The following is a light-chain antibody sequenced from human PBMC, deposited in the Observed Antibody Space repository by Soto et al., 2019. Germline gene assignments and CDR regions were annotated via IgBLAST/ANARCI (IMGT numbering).Light chain of an antibody. J-gene: IGKJ4*01. CDR3: QQYQRYPPS. CDR1: QNINSY. Sequence: DIQLTQSPSSLSASVGDRVTIICRASQNINSYLAWFQQNPGKAPKSLIYDATSLQSGVPSRFSGSGSGIDFSLTISSLQSEDIATYYCQQYQRYPPSFGGGTKLEIK. CDR2: DAT. V-gene: IGKV1-16*01.